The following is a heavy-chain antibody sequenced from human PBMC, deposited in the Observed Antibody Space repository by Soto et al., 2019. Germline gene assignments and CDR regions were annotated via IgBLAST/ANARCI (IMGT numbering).Heavy chain of an antibody. CDR3: ARDTSGWSLNGLDV. CDR2: INPGGGSA. Sequence: QVDLVQSGAEVKKPGASVTISCKASGSAITRYYIHWVRQAPGRGLEWMGIINPGGGSASYAQQFQDRGTIDKYTSTGTVYMDLRSLRTEDKAVYYCARDTSGWSLNGLDVWGQGTTVNVSS. D-gene: IGHD6-19*01. J-gene: IGHJ6*02. CDR1: GSAITRYY. V-gene: IGHV1-46*01.